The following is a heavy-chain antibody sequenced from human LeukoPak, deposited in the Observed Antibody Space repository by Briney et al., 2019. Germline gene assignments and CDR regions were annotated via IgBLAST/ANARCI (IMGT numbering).Heavy chain of an antibody. CDR1: GFTFSSYA. CDR3: AREGPRGNSQFDY. V-gene: IGHV3-33*08. D-gene: IGHD2/OR15-2a*01. Sequence: GGSLRLSCEASGFTFSSYAMSWVRQAPGKGLEWVALIWYDGSNKYYTDSVKGRLTISRDNSKNTLYLQMNSLRAEDTAVYYCAREGPRGNSQFDYWGQGTLVTVSS. J-gene: IGHJ4*02. CDR2: IWYDGSNK.